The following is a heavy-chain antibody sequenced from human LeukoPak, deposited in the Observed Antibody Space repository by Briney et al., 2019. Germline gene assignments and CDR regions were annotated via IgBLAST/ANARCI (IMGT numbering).Heavy chain of an antibody. D-gene: IGHD1-26*01. V-gene: IGHV4-4*07. Sequence: SSETLSLTCTVSGGSFSPYYWSWIRQPAGKGLEWIGRIYASGSTNYNPSLKSRVTMSVDTSKNQFSLQVNSVTAADTAVYYCASSTSTVGFDYWGQGTLVAVSS. CDR3: ASSTSTVGFDY. CDR1: GGSFSPYY. CDR2: IYASGST. J-gene: IGHJ4*02.